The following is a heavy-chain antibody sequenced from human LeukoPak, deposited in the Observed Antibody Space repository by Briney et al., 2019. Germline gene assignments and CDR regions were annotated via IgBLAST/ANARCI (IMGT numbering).Heavy chain of an antibody. CDR3: ARGFDFWSGYTAGMDV. D-gene: IGHD3-3*01. Sequence: SETLSLTCTVSGGSISSYYWSWIRQPPGKGLEWIGYIYYSGSTYYNPSLKSRVTISVDRSKNQFSLKLSSVTAADTAVYYCARGFDFWSGYTAGMDVWGKGTTVTVSS. J-gene: IGHJ6*04. CDR1: GGSISSYY. V-gene: IGHV4-59*12. CDR2: IYYSGST.